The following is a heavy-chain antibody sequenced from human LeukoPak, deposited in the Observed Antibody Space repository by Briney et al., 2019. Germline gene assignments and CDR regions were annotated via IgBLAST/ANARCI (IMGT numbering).Heavy chain of an antibody. CDR2: ISTSRT. D-gene: IGHD4-17*01. V-gene: IGHV3-48*02. J-gene: IGHJ4*02. Sequence: GGSLRLSCVGSGFSFANYGTNRVRQAPGRGLEWVSYISTSRTDYADSVKGRFTVSRDDAKNSLYLQMNSLRDEDTAVYYCARDFNAAVTTGYWGQGTLVTVSP. CDR1: GFSFANYG. CDR3: ARDFNAAVTTGY.